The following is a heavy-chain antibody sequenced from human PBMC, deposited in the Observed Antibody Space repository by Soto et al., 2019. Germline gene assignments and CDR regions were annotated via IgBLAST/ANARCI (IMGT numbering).Heavy chain of an antibody. D-gene: IGHD4-4*01. CDR3: ARKHSLDYIRWGLDP. CDR1: GYSFSDNQ. Sequence: QVQLVQSGSEVKKPGASVKVSCKASGYSFSDNQIHWLRRAPGQGLEWMGRITPKSDDTDYAQKFQGRVTMTRYTSIDTAYLELTGLTSDDTAIYYCARKHSLDYIRWGLDPWGQGTLDTVSS. CDR2: ITPKSDDT. V-gene: IGHV1-2*02. J-gene: IGHJ5*02.